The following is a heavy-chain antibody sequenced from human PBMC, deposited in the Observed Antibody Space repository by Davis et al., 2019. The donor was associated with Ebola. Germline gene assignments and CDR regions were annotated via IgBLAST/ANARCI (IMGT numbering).Heavy chain of an antibody. D-gene: IGHD6-13*01. CDR2: TSYSEST. V-gene: IGHV4-34*01. Sequence: SETLSLTCAVYGGTFSGYYWSWIRQLPGKGLEWIGETSYSESTNYNPSLKSRVTISIDTSRNQFSLKLTSVTAADTGVYYCARGALIAAAGTGKDFDYWGQGTLVTVSS. CDR3: ARGALIAAAGTGKDFDY. J-gene: IGHJ4*02. CDR1: GGTFSGYY.